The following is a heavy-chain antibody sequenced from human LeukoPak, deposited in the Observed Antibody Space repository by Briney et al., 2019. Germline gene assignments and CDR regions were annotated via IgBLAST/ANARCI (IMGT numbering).Heavy chain of an antibody. CDR2: IYYSGST. D-gene: IGHD1-14*01. Sequence: SETLSRTCTVSGGSNSGFYCSWLRQPPGKGLEWVGYIYYSGSTNYNPSLKSRVTISVDTSKNQFSLKLSSVTAADTAVYYCARTSLSGYYYYGMDVWGQGTTVTVSS. V-gene: IGHV4-59*01. CDR3: ARTSLSGYYYYGMDV. J-gene: IGHJ6*02. CDR1: GGSNSGFY.